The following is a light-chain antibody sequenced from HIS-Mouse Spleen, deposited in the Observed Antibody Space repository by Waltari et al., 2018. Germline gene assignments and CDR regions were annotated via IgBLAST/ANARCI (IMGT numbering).Light chain of an antibody. V-gene: IGLV2-14*03. CDR1: SSDVGGYNY. CDR3: SSYTSSSTVV. J-gene: IGLJ2*01. CDR2: DVS. Sequence: QSALTQPASVSGSPGQSITISCTGTSSDVGGYNYVSWYQHHPGKAPKLMIYDVSNRPSGVSNRVSGSKAGNTASLTSSGLQAEDEADYYCSSYTSSSTVVFGGGTKLTVL.